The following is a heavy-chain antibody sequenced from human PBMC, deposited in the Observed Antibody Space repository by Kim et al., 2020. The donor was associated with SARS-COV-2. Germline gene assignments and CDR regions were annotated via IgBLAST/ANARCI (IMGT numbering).Heavy chain of an antibody. CDR3: ATTSMVRGVRFDY. D-gene: IGHD3-10*01. Sequence: GESLKISCKASGYSFTSFWIGWVRQMPGKGLEWMGIIYPGDSDTRYSPSFQGQVTISADKSISTAYLQWRSLRASDTAMYYCATTSMVRGVRFDYWGQGTLVTVSS. V-gene: IGHV5-51*01. CDR2: IYPGDSDT. CDR1: GYSFTSFW. J-gene: IGHJ4*02.